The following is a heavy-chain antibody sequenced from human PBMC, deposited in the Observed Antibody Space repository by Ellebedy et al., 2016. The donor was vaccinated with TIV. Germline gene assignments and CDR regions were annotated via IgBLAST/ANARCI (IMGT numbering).Heavy chain of an antibody. J-gene: IGHJ3*01. CDR1: GFTFIYYS. CDR3: ARGLTGDYGAFDL. V-gene: IGHV3-7*03. CDR2: IEQYGSGK. Sequence: GESLKISCAASGFTFIYYSMSWVRQAPGKGLEWVANIEQYGSGKYYVDSVKGRFTISRDDANNLLYLQLNTLRAEDTALYYCARGLTGDYGAFDLWGQGTMVTVSS. D-gene: IGHD4-17*01.